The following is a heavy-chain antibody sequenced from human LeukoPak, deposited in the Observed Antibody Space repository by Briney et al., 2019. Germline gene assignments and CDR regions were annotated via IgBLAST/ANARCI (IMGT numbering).Heavy chain of an antibody. J-gene: IGHJ5*02. CDR3: ARPARIFGVVIPRWFDP. V-gene: IGHV4-39*01. CDR2: IYYSGST. D-gene: IGHD3-3*01. CDR1: GGSISSSSYC. Sequence: SETLSLTCTVSGGSISSSSYCWGWIRQPPGKGLEWIGSIYYSGSTYYNPSLKSRVTISVDMSKNQFSLKLSSVTAADTAVYYCARPARIFGVVIPRWFDPWGQGTLVTVSS.